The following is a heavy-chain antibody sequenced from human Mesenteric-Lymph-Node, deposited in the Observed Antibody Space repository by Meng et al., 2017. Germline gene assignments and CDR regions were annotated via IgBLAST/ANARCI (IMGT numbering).Heavy chain of an antibody. D-gene: IGHD6-13*01. CDR1: GGSFSDGY. J-gene: IGHJ4*02. CDR3: ARVIAAAGLFDY. V-gene: IGHV4-34*01. CDR2: INHSGIT. Sequence: SETLSLTCAVYGGSFSDGYWSWIRQPPGKGLEWIGEINHSGITNYNPSLKSRVTISVDTSKNQFSLNLRYVTAADTAVYYCARVIAAAGLFDYWGQGTLVTVSS.